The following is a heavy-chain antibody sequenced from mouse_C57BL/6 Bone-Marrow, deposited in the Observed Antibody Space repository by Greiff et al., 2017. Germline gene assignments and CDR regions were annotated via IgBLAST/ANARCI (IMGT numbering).Heavy chain of an antibody. J-gene: IGHJ3*01. CDR3: ASYYYGMAWFAY. D-gene: IGHD1-1*01. CDR1: GYTFTSYW. V-gene: IGHV1-59*01. Sequence: QVQLQQPGAELVRPGTSVKLSCKASGYTFTSYWMHWVKQRPGQGLEWIGVIDPSDSYTNYNQKFKGKATLTVDTSSSTAYMQLSSLTSEDSAVYCCASYYYGMAWFAYWGQGTLVTVSA. CDR2: IDPSDSYT.